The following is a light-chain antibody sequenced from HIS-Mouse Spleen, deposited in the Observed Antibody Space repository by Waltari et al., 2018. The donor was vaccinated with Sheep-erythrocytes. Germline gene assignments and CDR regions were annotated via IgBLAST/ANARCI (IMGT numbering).Light chain of an antibody. J-gene: IGKJ2*01. CDR3: QQRSIWYT. CDR1: QRVSSY. CDR2: DAS. Sequence: EIVLTQSPATLSLSPGERATLSCRASQRVSSYLAWYQQKPGQAPRLLIYDASNRATGIPARFSGSGSGTDFTLTISSLEPEDFAVYYCQQRSIWYTFGQGTKLEIK. V-gene: IGKV3-11*01.